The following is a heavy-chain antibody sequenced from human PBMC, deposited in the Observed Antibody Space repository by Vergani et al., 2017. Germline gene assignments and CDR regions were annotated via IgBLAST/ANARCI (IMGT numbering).Heavy chain of an antibody. Sequence: QVQLQQWGAGLLKPSETLSLTCAVSGGSFSGYYWSWIRQPPGKGLEWMGEINHSGSTNYNPSLKSRVTISADTSKNQFSLKLSTVTAADTAVYYCARGRGRSSLYGGFNWFDPWSQGTLVTVSS. CDR2: INHSGST. CDR3: ARGRGRSSLYGGFNWFDP. CDR1: GGSFSGYY. J-gene: IGHJ5*02. D-gene: IGHD4-23*01. V-gene: IGHV4-34*01.